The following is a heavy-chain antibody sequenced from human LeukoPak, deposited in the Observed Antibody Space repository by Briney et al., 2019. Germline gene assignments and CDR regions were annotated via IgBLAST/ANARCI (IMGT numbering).Heavy chain of an antibody. CDR2: ISSSSSYT. Sequence: GGSLRLSCAASGFTFSDYYMSWIRQAPGKGLEWVSYISSSSSYTNYADSVKGRFTISRDNAKNSLYLQMNSLRAEDTAVYYCASEFSRDIVVVPAAFPDYWGQGTLVTVSS. CDR3: ASEFSRDIVVVPAAFPDY. CDR1: GFTFSDYY. V-gene: IGHV3-11*06. D-gene: IGHD2-2*01. J-gene: IGHJ4*02.